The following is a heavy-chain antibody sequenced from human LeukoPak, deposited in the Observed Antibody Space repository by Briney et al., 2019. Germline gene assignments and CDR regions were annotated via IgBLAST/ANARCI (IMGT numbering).Heavy chain of an antibody. Sequence: SETLSLTCAVYGGSFSGYYWSWIRQPPGKGLEWIGEINHSGSTNYNPSLKSRVTISVDTSKNQFSLKLSSVTAADTAAYYCARAARNIVLMVYAITNWFDPWGQGTLVTVSS. CDR1: GGSFSGYY. CDR2: INHSGST. V-gene: IGHV4-34*01. J-gene: IGHJ5*02. D-gene: IGHD2-8*01. CDR3: ARAARNIVLMVYAITNWFDP.